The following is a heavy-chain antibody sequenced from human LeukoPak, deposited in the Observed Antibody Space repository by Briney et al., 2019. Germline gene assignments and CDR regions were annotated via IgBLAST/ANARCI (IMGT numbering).Heavy chain of an antibody. D-gene: IGHD2-21*01. Sequence: QPGASLRLSGADSGFTFSSHAMSGVGQAQGKGLEGVSVIINSGGSTYYADSVKGRFTISRDNSKNTLYLQMNSLRVEDTAVYYCAKRSRADSYYFDYWGQGTLVTVSS. CDR1: GFTFSSHA. V-gene: IGHV3-23*01. J-gene: IGHJ4*02. CDR2: IINSGGST. CDR3: AKRSRADSYYFDY.